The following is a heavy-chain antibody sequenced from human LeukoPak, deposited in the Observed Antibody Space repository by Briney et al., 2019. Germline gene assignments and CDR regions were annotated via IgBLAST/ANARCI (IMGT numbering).Heavy chain of an antibody. CDR3: ARSGRYCSGGNCYSGAFDI. J-gene: IGHJ3*02. CDR1: GFTFDDYG. CDR2: INWNGGST. D-gene: IGHD2-15*01. Sequence: GGSLRLSCAASGFTFDDYGMSWVRQAPGKGLEWVSGINWNGGSTGYADSMKGRFTISRDNAKNSLYLQMNSLRAEDTALYHCARSGRYCSGGNCYSGAFDIWGQGTMVTVSS. V-gene: IGHV3-20*01.